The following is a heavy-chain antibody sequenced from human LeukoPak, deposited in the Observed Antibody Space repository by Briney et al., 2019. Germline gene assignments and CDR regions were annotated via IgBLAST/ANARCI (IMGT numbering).Heavy chain of an antibody. CDR1: GYTFTGNY. V-gene: IGHV1-2*02. J-gene: IGHJ5*02. CDR2: INPRSGGT. CDR3: VRKEFLCDP. Sequence: ASVKVSCKPSGYTFTGNYIHWVRQAPGQGLDWMGWINPRSGGTNYAQKFQGRVTMTRDTSISTAYLELSRLTSDDTAVYYCVRKEFLCDPWGQGNLVTVSS. D-gene: IGHD3-10*01.